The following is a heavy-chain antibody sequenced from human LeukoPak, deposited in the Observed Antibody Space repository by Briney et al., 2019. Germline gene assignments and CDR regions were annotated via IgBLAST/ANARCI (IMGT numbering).Heavy chain of an antibody. CDR3: ASRNYDFWSGWSHGSNDAFDI. J-gene: IGHJ3*02. D-gene: IGHD3-3*01. Sequence: GGSLRLSCEGSAFIFSGHWMNWVRQTPGKGLEWVASIKEDGSERQYVDSVKGRFSISRDNTKGSLFLQLNSLRAEDTAVYYCASRNYDFWSGWSHGSNDAFDIWGQGTMVTVSS. CDR1: AFIFSGHW. CDR2: IKEDGSER. V-gene: IGHV3-7*03.